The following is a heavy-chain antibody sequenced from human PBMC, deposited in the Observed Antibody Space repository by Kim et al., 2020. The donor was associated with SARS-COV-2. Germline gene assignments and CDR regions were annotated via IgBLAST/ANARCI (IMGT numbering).Heavy chain of an antibody. J-gene: IGHJ6*02. CDR1: GGTFSSYA. V-gene: IGHV1-69*13. CDR2: IIPIFGTA. Sequence: SVKVSCKASGGTFSSYAISCVRQAPGQGLEWMGGIIPIFGTANYAQKFQGRVTITADESTSTAYMELSSLRSEDTAVYYCARTWSHISLYYYYGMDVWGQGTTVTVSS. D-gene: IGHD2-21*01. CDR3: ARTWSHISLYYYYGMDV.